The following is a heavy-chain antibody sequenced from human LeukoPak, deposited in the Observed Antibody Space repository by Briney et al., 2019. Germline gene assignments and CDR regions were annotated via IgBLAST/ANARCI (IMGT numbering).Heavy chain of an antibody. CDR1: GFTFSSYA. CDR2: ISGSGGST. D-gene: IGHD3-10*02. J-gene: IGHJ6*04. CDR3: AELGITMIGGV. Sequence: GGSLRLSCAASGFTFSSYAMNWVRQAPGKGLEWVSSISGSGGSTYYADSVKGRFTISRDIFKNTLYLQMNSLRAEDTAVYYCAELGITMIGGVWGKGTTVTISS. V-gene: IGHV3-23*01.